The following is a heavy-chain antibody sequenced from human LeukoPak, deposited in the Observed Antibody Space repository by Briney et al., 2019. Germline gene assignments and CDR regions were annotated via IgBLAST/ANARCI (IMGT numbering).Heavy chain of an antibody. V-gene: IGHV3-21*01. J-gene: IGHJ3*02. Sequence: GGSLRLSRAASGFTLRSHSTNWVRQAPGKGLEWVSSISNRRSYIYYADSVKGQISISRDNAKNSMYLQMNSMRAEDAAVYYCARDLATGYCGGDCYHRDAFDIWGQGTMVTVSS. CDR2: ISNRRSYI. CDR1: GFTLRSHS. CDR3: ARDLATGYCGGDCYHRDAFDI. D-gene: IGHD2-21*02.